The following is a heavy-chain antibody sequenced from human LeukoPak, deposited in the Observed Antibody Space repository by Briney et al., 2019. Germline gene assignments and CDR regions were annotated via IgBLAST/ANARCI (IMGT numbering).Heavy chain of an antibody. D-gene: IGHD2-2*02. CDR1: GFTFSSYG. V-gene: IGHV3-30*02. Sequence: PGGSLRLSCAASGFTFSSYGMHWVRQAPGKGLEWVAFIRYDGSNKYCADSVKGRFTISRDNSKNTLYLQMNSLRAEDTAVYYCTSYCSSTSCYIDYWGQGTLVTVSS. CDR3: TSYCSSTSCYIDY. CDR2: IRYDGSNK. J-gene: IGHJ4*02.